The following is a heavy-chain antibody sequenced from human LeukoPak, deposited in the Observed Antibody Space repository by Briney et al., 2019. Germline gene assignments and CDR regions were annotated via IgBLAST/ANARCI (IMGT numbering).Heavy chain of an antibody. Sequence: GGSLRLSCAASGFTFSSYSMNWVRQAPGKGLKWVSAISVSGDRTYYADYVRGRFTISRDNSKNTLYLQMNSLRAEDTAVYYCAKEVRSGYGSAFDIWGQGTMVTVSS. CDR2: ISVSGDRT. J-gene: IGHJ3*02. D-gene: IGHD5-12*01. CDR1: GFTFSSYS. V-gene: IGHV3-23*01. CDR3: AKEVRSGYGSAFDI.